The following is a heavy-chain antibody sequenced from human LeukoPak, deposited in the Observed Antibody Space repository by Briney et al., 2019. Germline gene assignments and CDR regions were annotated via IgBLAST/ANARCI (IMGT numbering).Heavy chain of an antibody. J-gene: IGHJ4*02. CDR3: ARNLSGSYQILDY. CDR2: IYHSGST. V-gene: IGHV4-38-2*01. CDR1: GYSISSGYY. Sequence: TSETLSLTCAVSGYSISSGYYWGWIRQPPGKGLEWIGSIYHSGSTYYNPSLKSRVNISVDTSKNQFSLKLSSVTAADTAVYYCARNLSGSYQILDYWGQGTLVTVSS. D-gene: IGHD1-26*01.